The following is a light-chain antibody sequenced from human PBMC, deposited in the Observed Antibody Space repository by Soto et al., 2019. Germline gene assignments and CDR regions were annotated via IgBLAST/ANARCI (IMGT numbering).Light chain of an antibody. V-gene: IGLV2-14*01. Sequence: QSVLTQPASVSGYPGQSITISCTGTSSDVGTYNYVSWYQQHPGKAPKVMIYEVTHRPSVVSNRFSGSKSGNRASLPISGLQAEDEAEHYCSSYTGSSTLHVLETGTKVTVL. CDR2: EVT. CDR3: SSYTGSSTLHV. CDR1: SSDVGTYNY. J-gene: IGLJ1*01.